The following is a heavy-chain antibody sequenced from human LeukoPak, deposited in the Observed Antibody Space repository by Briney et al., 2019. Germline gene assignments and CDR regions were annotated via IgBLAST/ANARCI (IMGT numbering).Heavy chain of an antibody. Sequence: ASVKVSCKASGSTFTGFYVQWVRQAPGQRLEWMGWINAGNGNTKYSQKFQGRVTITRDTSASTAYMELSSLRSEDTAVYYCARLPMVRGVIQMNWFDPWGQGTLVTVSS. D-gene: IGHD3-10*01. V-gene: IGHV1-3*01. CDR3: ARLPMVRGVIQMNWFDP. CDR1: GSTFTGFY. CDR2: INAGNGNT. J-gene: IGHJ5*02.